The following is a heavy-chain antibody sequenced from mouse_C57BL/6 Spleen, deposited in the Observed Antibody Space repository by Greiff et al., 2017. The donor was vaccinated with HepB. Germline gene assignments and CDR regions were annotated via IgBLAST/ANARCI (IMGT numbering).Heavy chain of an antibody. CDR2: INPNNGGT. V-gene: IGHV1-18*01. Sequence: EVQLQQSGPELVKPGASVKIPCKASGYTFTDYNMDWVKQSHGKSLEWIGDINPNNGGTIYNQKFKGKATLTVDKSSSTAYMELRSLTSEDTAVYYFARSGYDGSRWYFDVWGTGTTVTVSS. D-gene: IGHD1-1*01. CDR1: GYTFTDYN. CDR3: ARSGYDGSRWYFDV. J-gene: IGHJ1*03.